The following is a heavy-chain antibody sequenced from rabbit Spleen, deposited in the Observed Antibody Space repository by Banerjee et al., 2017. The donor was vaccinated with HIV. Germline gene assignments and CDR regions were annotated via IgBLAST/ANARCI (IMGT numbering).Heavy chain of an antibody. V-gene: IGHV1S40*01. D-gene: IGHD7-1*01. CDR1: GFSFSSNDY. CDR3: ARDTGTSFSSYGMDL. CDR2: TVGGRSTFT. Sequence: SLEESGGGLVQPKGSLTLTCKASGFSFSSNDYMCWVRQAPGKGLEWIACTVGGRSTFTYYASWAKGRFTISKASSTTVTLQMTSLTAADTATYFCARDTGTSFSSYGMDLWGPGTLVTVS. J-gene: IGHJ6*01.